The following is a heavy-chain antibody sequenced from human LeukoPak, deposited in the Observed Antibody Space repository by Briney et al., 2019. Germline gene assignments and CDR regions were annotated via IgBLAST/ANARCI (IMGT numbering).Heavy chain of an antibody. Sequence: SETLSLTCTVSGGSISSGSYYWSWIRQPAGKGLEWIGRIYTSGSTNYNPSLKSRVTISVDTSKNQFSLKLSSVTAADTAVYYCAREGLNMVRGVIPKEAWGWFDPWGQGTLVTVSS. CDR2: IYTSGST. D-gene: IGHD3-10*01. CDR3: AREGLNMVRGVIPKEAWGWFDP. J-gene: IGHJ5*02. V-gene: IGHV4-61*02. CDR1: GGSISSGSYY.